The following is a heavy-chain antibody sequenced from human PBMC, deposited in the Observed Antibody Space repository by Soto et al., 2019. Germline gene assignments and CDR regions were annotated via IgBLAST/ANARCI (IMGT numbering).Heavy chain of an antibody. CDR2: IYHSGNT. J-gene: IGHJ4*02. CDR3: ARRWEEGRVAY. D-gene: IGHD1-26*01. CDR1: GGSISSSNW. Sequence: SETLSLTCAVSGGSISSSNWWSWVRQPPGKGLEWIGEIYHSGNTNYNPSLKSRVTMAVDKSRNQFSLKLSSVTAADTAVYYRARRWEEGRVAYWGQGTLVTVSS. V-gene: IGHV4-4*02.